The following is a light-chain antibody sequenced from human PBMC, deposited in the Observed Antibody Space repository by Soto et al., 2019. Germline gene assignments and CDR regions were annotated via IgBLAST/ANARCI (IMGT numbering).Light chain of an antibody. Sequence: DIQMTQSPSSLSASVGDRVTITCRARQGIRDDLGWYQQKPGKAPTRLIYAVSSLQNGVPSRFSDTGSGTEFTLTLSSLQPEDCATYYCLQHNTFQLSFGGGTMVEIK. V-gene: IGKV1-17*01. J-gene: IGKJ4*01. CDR2: AVS. CDR1: QGIRDD. CDR3: LQHNTFQLS.